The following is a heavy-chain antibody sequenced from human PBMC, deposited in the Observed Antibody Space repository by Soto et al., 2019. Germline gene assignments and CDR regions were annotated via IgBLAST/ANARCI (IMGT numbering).Heavy chain of an antibody. V-gene: IGHV3-23*01. D-gene: IGHD2-21*02. CDR2: ISGSAGST. CDR1: GFTFSSYA. Sequence: EVHLLESGGGLVQPGGSLRLSCAASGFTFSSYAMSWVRQAPGRGLEWVSTISGSAGSTYYADSVKGRFTISRDNSKNTLYLQMNNLRAEDTAVYSCAKHIVVVTAIRGNFDYWGQGTLVTVSS. J-gene: IGHJ4*02. CDR3: AKHIVVVTAIRGNFDY.